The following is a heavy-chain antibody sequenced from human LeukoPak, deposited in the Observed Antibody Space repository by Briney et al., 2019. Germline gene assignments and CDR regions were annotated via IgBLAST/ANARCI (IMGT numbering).Heavy chain of an antibody. D-gene: IGHD1-26*01. CDR3: ARDYTGKYTIDC. Sequence: GGSLRLSCAASEFTFSSYSMNWVRQAPGKGLEWVSYITNSGNSKSYADSVKGRFTISRDNTKNSLYLQMNGLRAEDTAVYYCARDYTGKYTIDCWGQGTLVTVSS. CDR2: ITNSGNSK. V-gene: IGHV3-48*01. J-gene: IGHJ4*02. CDR1: EFTFSSYS.